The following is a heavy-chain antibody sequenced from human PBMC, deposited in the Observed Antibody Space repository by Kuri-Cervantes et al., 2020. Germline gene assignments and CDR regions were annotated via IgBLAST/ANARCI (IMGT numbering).Heavy chain of an antibody. CDR2: IYYSGST. D-gene: IGHD3-22*01. J-gene: IGHJ5*02. V-gene: IGHV4-30-4*01. CDR1: GGSISSGDYY. CDR3: ASSSRYYDSSGYYSGDWFDP. Sequence: SETLSLTCTVSGGSISSGDYYWSWIRQPPGKGPEWIGYIYYSGSTYYNPSLKSRVTISVDTSKNQFSLKLSSVTAADTAVYYCASSSRYYDSSGYYSGDWFDPWGQGTLVTVSS.